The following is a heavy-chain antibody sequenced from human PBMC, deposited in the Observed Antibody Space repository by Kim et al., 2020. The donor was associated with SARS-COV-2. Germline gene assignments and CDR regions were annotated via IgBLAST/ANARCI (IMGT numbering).Heavy chain of an antibody. CDR3: ARGRWFGEPDDY. CDR2: ISSSSSTI. CDR1: GFTFSSYS. D-gene: IGHD3-10*01. J-gene: IGHJ4*02. Sequence: GGSLRLSCAASGFTFSSYSMNWVRQAPGKGLEWVSYISSSSSTIYYADSVKGRFTISRDNAKKSVYLQMNSLRDEDTAVYYCARGRWFGEPDDYWGQGTLVTVSS. V-gene: IGHV3-48*02.